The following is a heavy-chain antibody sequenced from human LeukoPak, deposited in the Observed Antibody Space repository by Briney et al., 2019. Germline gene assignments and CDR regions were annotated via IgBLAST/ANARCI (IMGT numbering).Heavy chain of an antibody. CDR3: ATGPILDTFDY. D-gene: IGHD5-18*01. V-gene: IGHV1-69*13. CDR1: GGTFSSYA. Sequence: ASVRVSCKASGGTFSSYAISWVRQAPGQGLEWMGGIIPIFGTANYAQKFQGRVTITADESTSTAYMELSSLRSEDTAVYYCATGPILDTFDYWGQGTLVTVSS. J-gene: IGHJ4*02. CDR2: IIPIFGTA.